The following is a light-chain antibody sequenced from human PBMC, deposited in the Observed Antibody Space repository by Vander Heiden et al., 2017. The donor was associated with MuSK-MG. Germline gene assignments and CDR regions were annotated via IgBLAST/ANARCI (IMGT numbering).Light chain of an antibody. J-gene: IGKJ2*01. V-gene: IGKV1-39*01. CDR1: QGIASS. CDR2: ATF. Sequence: DIQLTQSPSSLSASVGDRVAITCRASQGIASSLNWYQQKPGTAPKLVIYATFTLQNGVPSRFSGSESGADFTLTISRLQPEDFATYYCQQSYSFPYTFGQGTKLEIK. CDR3: QQSYSFPYT.